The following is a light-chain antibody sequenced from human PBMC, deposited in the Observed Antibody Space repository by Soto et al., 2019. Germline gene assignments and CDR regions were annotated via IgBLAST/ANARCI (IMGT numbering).Light chain of an antibody. Sequence: EIVLTQSPGTLSLSPGERATLSCRASQSVSSSYLAWYQQKPGQAPRLLIYGASSRATGIPDRFSGSGSGNDFPLTIRRLEPEDFAVYYCQQYGSSSYTFGQGTKLEIK. CDR3: QQYGSSSYT. CDR1: QSVSSSY. V-gene: IGKV3-20*01. J-gene: IGKJ2*01. CDR2: GAS.